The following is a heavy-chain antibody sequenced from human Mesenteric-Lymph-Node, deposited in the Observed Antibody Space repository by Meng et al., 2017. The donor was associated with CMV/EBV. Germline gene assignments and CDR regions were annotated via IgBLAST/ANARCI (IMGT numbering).Heavy chain of an antibody. Sequence: GESLKISCAASGFTFNNYAMTWVRQAPGKGLEWVSFISTSGNYIYYSDSVKGRFTISRDNAKNSLYLQMNSLRAEDTAVYYCARDMGSPYFDFWGQGALVTVSS. V-gene: IGHV3-21*01. CDR2: ISTSGNYI. J-gene: IGHJ4*02. CDR1: GFTFNNYA. D-gene: IGHD1-26*01. CDR3: ARDMGSPYFDF.